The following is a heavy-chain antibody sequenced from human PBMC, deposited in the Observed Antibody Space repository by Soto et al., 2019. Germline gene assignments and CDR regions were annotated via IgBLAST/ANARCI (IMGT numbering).Heavy chain of an antibody. CDR1: GGSISSSNW. Sequence: PSETLSLTCAVSGGSISSSNWWSWVRQPPGKGLEWIGEIYHSGSTNYNPSLKSRVTISVDKSKNQFSLKLSSVTAADTAVYYCARDSSPRTSVGSGSYYNWFDPWSQGTLVTVSS. CDR2: IYHSGST. CDR3: ARDSSPRTSVGSGSYYNWFDP. V-gene: IGHV4-4*02. J-gene: IGHJ5*02. D-gene: IGHD3-10*01.